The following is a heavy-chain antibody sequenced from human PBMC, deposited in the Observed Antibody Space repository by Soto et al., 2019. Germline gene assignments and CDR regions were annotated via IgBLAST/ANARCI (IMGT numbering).Heavy chain of an antibody. CDR1: GGSISSYY. J-gene: IGHJ5*02. D-gene: IGHD6-25*01. V-gene: IGHV4-59*01. CDR2: IHYSGST. Sequence: SETLSLTCTVSGGSISSYYWGWIRQPPGKGLEWIGYIHYSGSTNYNTSLRSRVTISVDTPKNQFSLKVNSMTAADTAIYYCARGGVAARKGRWFDPWGQGTLVTVSS. CDR3: ARGGVAARKGRWFDP.